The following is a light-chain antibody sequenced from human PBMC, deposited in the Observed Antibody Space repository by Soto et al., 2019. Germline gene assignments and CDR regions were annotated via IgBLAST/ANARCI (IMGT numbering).Light chain of an antibody. CDR1: QNVATN. V-gene: IGKV3-15*01. J-gene: IGKJ1*01. CDR2: GAS. CDR3: HQSTSGLRT. Sequence: IVMTQSPATLSVSPGDRATLSCRASQNVATNVAWYQQKPGQAPRLLIYGASIRDTGVPARFSGSGSGTEFTLTIDSLQSEDFAVFYCHQSTSGLRTFGRGTRVEV.